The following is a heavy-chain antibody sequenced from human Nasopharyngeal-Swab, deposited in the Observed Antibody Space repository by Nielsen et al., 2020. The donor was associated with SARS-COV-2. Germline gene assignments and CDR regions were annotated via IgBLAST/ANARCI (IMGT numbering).Heavy chain of an antibody. J-gene: IGHJ4*01. CDR3: ARHVSSSWYAAVAGIRAFDY. D-gene: IGHD6-13*01. V-gene: IGHV4-39*01. Sequence: RQAPGKGLEWIGSIYYSGSTYYNPSLKSRVTISVDTSKNRFSLKLSSVTAADTAVYYCARHVSSSWYAAVAGIRAFDYWGQEPWSPSPQ. CDR2: IYYSGST.